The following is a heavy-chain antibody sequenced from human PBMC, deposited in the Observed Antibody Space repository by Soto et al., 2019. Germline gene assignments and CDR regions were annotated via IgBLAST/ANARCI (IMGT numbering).Heavy chain of an antibody. CDR3: AKNFWVTAATFYYYFYMDV. CDR1: GFTFSSYG. Sequence: QVQLVESGGGVVQPGRSLRLSCAASGFTFSSYGMHWVRQAPGKGLEWVAVISYDGSNKYYADSVKGRFTISRDKSKNTLYLQMNSLRAEGTAVYYCAKNFWVTAATFYYYFYMDVWGKGTTVTGS. CDR2: ISYDGSNK. J-gene: IGHJ6*03. V-gene: IGHV3-30*18. D-gene: IGHD2-15*01.